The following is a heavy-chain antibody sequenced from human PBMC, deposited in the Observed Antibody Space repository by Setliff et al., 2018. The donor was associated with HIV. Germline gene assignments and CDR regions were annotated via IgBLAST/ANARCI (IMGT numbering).Heavy chain of an antibody. V-gene: IGHV1-3*01. CDR2: VNAGNGNT. CDR3: ARAASAAMWGGGAFDI. CDR1: GGASSSYA. Sequence: ASVKVSCKASGGASSSYAINWVRQAPGQGLEWMGGVNAGNGNTKYSQKFQGRVTMTRDTSASTVYMELSSLRFEETAVYYCARAASAAMWGGGAFDIWGQGTMVTVSS. J-gene: IGHJ3*02. D-gene: IGHD2-2*01.